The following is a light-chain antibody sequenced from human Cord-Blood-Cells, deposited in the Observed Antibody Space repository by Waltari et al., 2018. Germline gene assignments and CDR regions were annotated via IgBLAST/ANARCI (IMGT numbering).Light chain of an antibody. CDR2: DVS. CDR3: SSYTSSSTWV. Sequence: QSALTQPASVSGPPGQSITISCTGTSSDVGGYNYVSWYQQHPGKAPKLMIYDVSKRPAGVSTRFSGSKSGNTASLTISGLQAEDEADYYCSSYTSSSTWVFGGGTKLTVL. J-gene: IGLJ3*02. CDR1: SSDVGGYNY. V-gene: IGLV2-14*01.